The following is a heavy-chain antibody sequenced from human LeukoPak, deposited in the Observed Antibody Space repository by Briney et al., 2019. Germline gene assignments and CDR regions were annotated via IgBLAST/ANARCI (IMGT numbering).Heavy chain of an antibody. V-gene: IGHV3-11*01. CDR3: ARAGRIAAARGAFDI. CDR1: GFTFSDYH. D-gene: IGHD6-13*01. J-gene: IGHJ3*02. Sequence: GGSLRLSCAASGFTFSDYHMSWIRQDPGKGLEWVSYISSSGSTIYYADSVKGRFTISRDNAKNSLYLQMNSLRAEDTAVYYCARAGRIAAARGAFDIWGQGTMVTVSS. CDR2: ISSSGSTI.